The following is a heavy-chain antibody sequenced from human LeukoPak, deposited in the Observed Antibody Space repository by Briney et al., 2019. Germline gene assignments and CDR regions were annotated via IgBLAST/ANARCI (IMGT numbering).Heavy chain of an antibody. D-gene: IGHD6-19*01. CDR1: GFTFSSYS. CDR3: ARDALSWGVAGTFDY. CDR2: ISRSSSYI. J-gene: IGHJ4*02. V-gene: IGHV3-21*01. Sequence: GGSLRLSCAASGFTFSSYSMNWVRQAPGKGLEWVSSISRSSSYIDYADSVKGRFTISRDNAKNSLYLQMNSLRAEDTAVYYCARDALSWGVAGTFDYWGQGTLVTVSS.